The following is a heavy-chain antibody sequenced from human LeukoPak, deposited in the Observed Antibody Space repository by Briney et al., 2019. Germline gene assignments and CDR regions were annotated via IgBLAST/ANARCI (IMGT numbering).Heavy chain of an antibody. Sequence: PGGSLRLSCEASTFTFTPGWMSWVRQAPGKGLEWVAMMKRDGGEKHYVDSVRGRFTISRDNAKNSLYLQMDRLRDEDTAVYYCASLDTAHPSGVHWGQGTLVTVSS. D-gene: IGHD5-18*01. V-gene: IGHV3-7*01. CDR1: TFTFTPGW. J-gene: IGHJ4*02. CDR2: MKRDGGEK. CDR3: ASLDTAHPSGVH.